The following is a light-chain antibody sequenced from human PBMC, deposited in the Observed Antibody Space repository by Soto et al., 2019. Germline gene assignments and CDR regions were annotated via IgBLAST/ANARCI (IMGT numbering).Light chain of an antibody. CDR3: QQYNSYRGT. J-gene: IGKJ1*01. V-gene: IGKV1-5*01. CDR1: QSISSW. Sequence: DIQMTQSPSTLSASVGDRVNITCRASQSISSWLAWYQQKPGKAPKLLIYDASSLESGVPSRFSGSGSGTEFTLTISSLQPDDFATYYCQQYNSYRGTFGQGTKVEIK. CDR2: DAS.